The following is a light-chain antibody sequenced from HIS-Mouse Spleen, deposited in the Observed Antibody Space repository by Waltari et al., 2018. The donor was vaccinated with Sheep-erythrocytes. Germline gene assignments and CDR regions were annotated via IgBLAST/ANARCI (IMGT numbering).Light chain of an antibody. CDR2: DVS. CDR1: SRGVGGYTL. CDR3: CSYAGSYNHV. Sequence: QSALTQPRSVSGSPGQSGTIPCTRTSRGVGGYTLFAGYQHHPGKAPKLMIYDVSTRPSGDPDRFSGSKSGNTASLTISGLQAEDEADYYCCSYAGSYNHVFATGTKVTVL. J-gene: IGLJ1*01. V-gene: IGLV2-11*01.